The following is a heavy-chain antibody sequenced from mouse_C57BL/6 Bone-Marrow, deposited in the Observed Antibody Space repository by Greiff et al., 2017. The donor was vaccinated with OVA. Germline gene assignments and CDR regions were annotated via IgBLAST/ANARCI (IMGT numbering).Heavy chain of an antibody. V-gene: IGHV5-17*01. CDR2: ISSGSSTI. D-gene: IGHD2-1*01. CDR1: GFTFSDYG. Sequence: EVKLMESGGGLVKPGGSLKLSCAASGFTFSDYGMHWVRQAPEKGLEWVAYISSGSSTIYYADPVKGRFTISRDTAKNTLFLQMTSLRAADTAMYYCASRHLRWPRYCDVWGTGTTVTVSA. J-gene: IGHJ1*03. CDR3: ASRHLRWPRYCDV.